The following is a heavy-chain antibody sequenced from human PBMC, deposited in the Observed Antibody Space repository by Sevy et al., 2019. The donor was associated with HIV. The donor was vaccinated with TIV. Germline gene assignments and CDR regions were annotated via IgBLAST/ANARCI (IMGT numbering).Heavy chain of an antibody. CDR1: GGSMSSYF. V-gene: IGHV4-59*01. CDR3: ARDSVLSHRVFDS. J-gene: IGHJ4*02. CDR2: IYYTGTT. D-gene: IGHD3-10*01. Sequence: SETLSPTCTVSGGSMSSYFWSWIRQPPGKGLEWIGYIYYTGTTNYNPSLKSRLTMSLDTSKNRFSLKLTAVTAADTAVYYCARDSVLSHRVFDSWGQGTLVTVSS.